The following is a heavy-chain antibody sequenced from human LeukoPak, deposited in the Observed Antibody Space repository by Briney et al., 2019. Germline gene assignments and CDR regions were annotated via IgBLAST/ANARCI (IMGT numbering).Heavy chain of an antibody. J-gene: IGHJ6*03. D-gene: IGHD2-2*01. CDR2: IYYSGST. Sequence: SETLSFTCTVSGGSISSHYWSWIRQPPGKGLEWIGYIYYSGSTNYNPSLKSRVTISVDTSKNQLSLKLSSVTAADTAVYYCARDLSVVVPAAINGDYMDVWGKGTTVTVSS. CDR3: ARDLSVVVPAAINGDYMDV. V-gene: IGHV4-59*11. CDR1: GGSISSHY.